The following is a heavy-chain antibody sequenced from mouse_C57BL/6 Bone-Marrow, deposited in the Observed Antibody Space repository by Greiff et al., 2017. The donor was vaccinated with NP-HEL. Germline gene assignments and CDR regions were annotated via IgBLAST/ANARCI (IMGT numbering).Heavy chain of an antibody. V-gene: IGHV6-6*01. Sequence: AGESMKLSCAASGFTFSDAWMDWVRQSPEKGLEWVAEIRNKANNHATYYAESVKGRFTISRDDSKSSVYLQMNSLRAEDTGIYYCTRGPRGGLYAMDYWGQGTSVTVSS. J-gene: IGHJ4*01. CDR2: IRNKANNHAT. CDR1: GFTFSDAW. CDR3: TRGPRGGLYAMDY.